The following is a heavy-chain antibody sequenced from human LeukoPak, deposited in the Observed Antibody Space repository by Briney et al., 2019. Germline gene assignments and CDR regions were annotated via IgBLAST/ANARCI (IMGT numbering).Heavy chain of an antibody. V-gene: IGHV3-23*01. Sequence: GGSLRLSCAASGFXFSNYAIRWVRQAPGKGLEWVSAISGGGGATYYSDSVKGRFTISRDNSKNTLSLQMNSLRAEDTALYFCARVGGSGSSYYFDYWGQGTLVTVSS. J-gene: IGHJ4*02. CDR2: ISGGGGAT. CDR1: GFXFSNYA. D-gene: IGHD6-19*01. CDR3: ARVGGSGSSYYFDY.